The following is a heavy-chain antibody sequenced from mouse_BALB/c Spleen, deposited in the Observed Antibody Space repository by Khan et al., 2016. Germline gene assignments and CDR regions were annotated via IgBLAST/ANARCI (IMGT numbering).Heavy chain of an antibody. Sequence: EVQLVESGPGLVKPSQSLSLTCTVTGYSITSDYAWNWIRQFPGNKLEWMGYISYSGSTSYNPSLKSRISITRDTSKNQFFLQLNSVTTEDTATYYDARDYYGSSYFDYCGQGTTLTVSS. CDR1: GYSITSDYA. V-gene: IGHV3-2*02. CDR2: ISYSGST. J-gene: IGHJ2*01. CDR3: ARDYYGSSYFDY. D-gene: IGHD1-1*01.